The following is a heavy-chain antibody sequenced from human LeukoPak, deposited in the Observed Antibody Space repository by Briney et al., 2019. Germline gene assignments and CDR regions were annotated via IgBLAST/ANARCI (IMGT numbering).Heavy chain of an antibody. D-gene: IGHD2-15*01. CDR1: GGSISSGNKY. Sequence: SETLSLTCTVSGGSISSGNKYWSWIRQPAGKGLEWIGRFHTSGSTNYNPSLKSRVTISVDTSKNQFSLKLSSVTAADTAVYFCARVDGSCSGGSCPSGNWFDPWGQGTLVTVSS. V-gene: IGHV4-61*02. CDR3: ARVDGSCSGGSCPSGNWFDP. CDR2: FHTSGST. J-gene: IGHJ5*02.